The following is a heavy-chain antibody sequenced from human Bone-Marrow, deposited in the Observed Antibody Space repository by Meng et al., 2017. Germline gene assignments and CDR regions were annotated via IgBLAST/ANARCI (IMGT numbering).Heavy chain of an antibody. CDR2: ISSSGSTI. CDR3: ARDQAVAGPN. V-gene: IGHV3-48*04. D-gene: IGHD6-19*01. CDR1: GFTFSSYS. J-gene: IGHJ4*02. Sequence: GESLKISCAASGFTFSSYSMNWVRQAPGKGLEWVSYISSSGSTIYYADSVKGRFTISRDNAKNSLYLQMNSLRAEDTAVYYCARDQAVAGPNWGQGTLVTVSS.